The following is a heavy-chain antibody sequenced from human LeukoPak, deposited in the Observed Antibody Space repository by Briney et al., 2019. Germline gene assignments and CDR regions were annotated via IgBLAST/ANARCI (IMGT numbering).Heavy chain of an antibody. V-gene: IGHV3-72*01. J-gene: IGHJ6*02. CDR1: GFTFSNYW. CDR2: ARNKGNSYTT. CDR3: ARVSGYCSGGSCYDYYYYGMDV. D-gene: IGHD2-15*01. Sequence: GGSLRLSCTASGFTFSNYWMSWVRQAPGKGLEWVGRARNKGNSYTTDYAASVKGRFTISRDDSKNSLYLQMNSLKTEDTAVYYCARVSGYCSGGSCYDYYYYGMDVWGQGTTVTVSS.